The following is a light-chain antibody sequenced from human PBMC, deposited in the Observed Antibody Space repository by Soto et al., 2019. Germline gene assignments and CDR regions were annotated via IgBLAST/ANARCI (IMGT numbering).Light chain of an antibody. J-gene: IGKJ4*01. CDR3: QQYGSSPYS. Sequence: EVLLTQSPGTLSLSPGERATLSCRASQIISSTSLAWYQQKLGQPPRLLISGASRRATGIPDRFSGSGSGTDFTLTISRLEPEDFAVYYCQQYGSSPYSFGGGTKVDIK. CDR2: GAS. V-gene: IGKV3-20*01. CDR1: QIISSTS.